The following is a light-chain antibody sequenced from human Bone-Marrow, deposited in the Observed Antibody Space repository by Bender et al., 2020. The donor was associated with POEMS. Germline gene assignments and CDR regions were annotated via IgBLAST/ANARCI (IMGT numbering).Light chain of an antibody. CDR2: EVT. J-gene: IGLJ3*02. Sequence: QSALTQPRSVSGSPGQSVTISCTGTSSDVGGYNYVSWYQQHPGKVPKLLIYEVTNRPSGISNRFSGSKSGNTASLSISGLQGDDESDYYCASFTNMNTWVFGGGTKLTVL. CDR3: ASFTNMNTWV. CDR1: SSDVGGYNY. V-gene: IGLV2-14*01.